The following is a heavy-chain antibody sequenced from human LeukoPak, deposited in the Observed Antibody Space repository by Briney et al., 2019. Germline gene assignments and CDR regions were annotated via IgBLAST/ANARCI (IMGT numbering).Heavy chain of an antibody. CDR1: GGSISSGSDY. J-gene: IGHJ5*02. Sequence: SQTLSLTCTVWGGSISSGSDYWSWIRQPAGKGLEWIGRIYTSGSTNYNPSLKSRLTISVDTSKNQFSLKLSSVTAADTAVYYCARSPMTTVTTCWFDPWGQGTLVTVSS. D-gene: IGHD4-17*01. CDR2: IYTSGST. V-gene: IGHV4-61*02. CDR3: ARSPMTTVTTCWFDP.